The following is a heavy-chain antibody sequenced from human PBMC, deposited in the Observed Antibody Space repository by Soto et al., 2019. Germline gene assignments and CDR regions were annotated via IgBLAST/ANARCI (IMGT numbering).Heavy chain of an antibody. J-gene: IGHJ6*03. CDR1: GFTFSSYA. CDR2: ISGSGGST. D-gene: IGHD3-3*01. CDR3: AKCNTIFGVVPYYYYYMDV. Sequence: PGGSLRLSCAASGFTFSSYAMSWVRQAPGKGLEWVSAISGSGGSTYYADSVKGRFTISRDNSKNTLYLQMNSLRAEDTAVYYCAKCNTIFGVVPYYYYYMDVWGKGTTVTVSS. V-gene: IGHV3-23*01.